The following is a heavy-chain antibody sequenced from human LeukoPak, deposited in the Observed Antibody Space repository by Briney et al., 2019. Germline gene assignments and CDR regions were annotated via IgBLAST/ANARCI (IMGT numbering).Heavy chain of an antibody. J-gene: IGHJ6*03. D-gene: IGHD1-7*01. CDR2: INHSGST. CDR3: ARWNYGGCMDV. CDR1: GGSFSGYY. Sequence: SETLSLTCAVYGGSFSGYYWSWIRQPPGKGLEWIGEINHSGSTNYNPSLKSRVTISVDTSKNQFFLKLSSVTAADTAVYYCARWNYGGCMDVWGKGTTVTVSS. V-gene: IGHV4-34*01.